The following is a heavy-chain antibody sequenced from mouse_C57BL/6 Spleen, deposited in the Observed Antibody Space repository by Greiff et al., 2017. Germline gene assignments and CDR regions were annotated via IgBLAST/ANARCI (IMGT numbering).Heavy chain of an antibody. CDR1: GYTFTGYW. V-gene: IGHV1-9*01. CDR2: ILPGSGST. D-gene: IGHD2-5*01. CDR3: ARSTPYSNLRGFAY. J-gene: IGHJ3*01. Sequence: VQLQQSGAELMKPGASVKLSCKATGYTFTGYWIEWVKQRPGHGLEWIGEILPGSGSTNYNEKFKGKATFTADTTSNTAYMQLSSLTNEDSAIDYCARSTPYSNLRGFAYWGQGTLVTVSA.